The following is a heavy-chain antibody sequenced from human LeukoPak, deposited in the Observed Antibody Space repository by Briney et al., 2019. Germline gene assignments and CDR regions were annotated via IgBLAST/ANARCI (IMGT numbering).Heavy chain of an antibody. CDR3: ARDRDSDSSGLQSSDGPGREDYYYYMDV. J-gene: IGHJ6*03. V-gene: IGHV4-39*07. CDR1: GGSISSSSYY. D-gene: IGHD6-19*01. CDR2: IYYSGST. Sequence: PSETLSLTCTVSGGSISSSSYYWGWIRQPPGKGLEWIGSIYYSGSTYYNPSLKSRVTISVDTSKNQFSLKLSSVTAADTAVYYCARDRDSDSSGLQSSDGPGREDYYYYMDVWGKGTTVTVSS.